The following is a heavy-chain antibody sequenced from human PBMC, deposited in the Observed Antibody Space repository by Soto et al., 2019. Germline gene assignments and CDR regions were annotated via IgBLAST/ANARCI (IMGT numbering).Heavy chain of an antibody. Sequence: GGSLRLSCAASGFTFSNAWMSWVRQAPGKGLEWVGRIKSKTDGGTTDYAAPVKGRFTISRDDPKNTLYLQMNSLKTEDTAVYYCTTLSGRDYYGSDWVQGTLVTVSS. CDR3: TTLSGRDYYGSD. D-gene: IGHD3-10*01. CDR2: IKSKTDGGTT. V-gene: IGHV3-15*01. CDR1: GFTFSNAW. J-gene: IGHJ4*02.